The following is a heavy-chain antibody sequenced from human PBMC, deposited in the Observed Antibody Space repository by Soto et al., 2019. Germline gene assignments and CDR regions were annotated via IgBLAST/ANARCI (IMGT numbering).Heavy chain of an antibody. V-gene: IGHV3-21*01. Sequence: EVQLVESGGGLVKPGGSLRLSCAASGFTFSSYSMNWVRQAPGKGLEWVSSISSSSSYIYYADSVKGRFTISRDNAKNSLHLQMNSLRAEDPAVYYCARVRWGDLTAFDIWGQGTMVTVSS. CDR1: GFTFSSYS. J-gene: IGHJ3*02. CDR3: ARVRWGDLTAFDI. CDR2: ISSSSSYI. D-gene: IGHD3-16*01.